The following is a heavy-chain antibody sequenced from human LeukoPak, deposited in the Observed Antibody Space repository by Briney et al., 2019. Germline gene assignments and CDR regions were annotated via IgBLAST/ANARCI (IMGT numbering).Heavy chain of an antibody. CDR3: ARETTVSGEWYFDL. CDR1: GLTLSHYW. V-gene: IGHV3-74*01. Sequence: GGSLRLSCAASGLTLSHYWMHWVRQAPGKGLVWVSRMNSDGSGTSYADSVKGRFTISRDNAKNTLYLQTNSLRVEDTAVYYCARETTVSGEWYFDLWGRGTLVTVAS. D-gene: IGHD4-17*01. J-gene: IGHJ2*01. CDR2: MNSDGSGT.